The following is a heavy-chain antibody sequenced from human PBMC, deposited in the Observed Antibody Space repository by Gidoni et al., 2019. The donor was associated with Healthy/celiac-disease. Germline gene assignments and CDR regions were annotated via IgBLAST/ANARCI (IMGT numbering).Heavy chain of an antibody. V-gene: IGHV4-59*01. Sequence: QVQLQESGPGLVKPSETLSLTCTVSGGSISSYYWSWIRQPPGKGLEWIGYIYYSGSTNYNPSLKSRVTISVDTSKNQFSLKLSSVTAADTAVYYCAGKPTAMAYYGMDVWGQGTTVTVSS. J-gene: IGHJ6*02. CDR2: IYYSGST. CDR3: AGKPTAMAYYGMDV. CDR1: GGSISSYY. D-gene: IGHD5-18*01.